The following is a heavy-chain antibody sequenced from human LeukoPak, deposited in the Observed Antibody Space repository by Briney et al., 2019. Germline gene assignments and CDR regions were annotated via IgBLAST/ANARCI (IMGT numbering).Heavy chain of an antibody. CDR2: IKQDGSEK. Sequence: GGSLRLSCAASGFTFSSYSMNWVRQAPGKGLEWVANIKQDGSEKYYVDSVKGRFTISRDNAKNSLYLQMNSLRAEDTAVYYCAREITLLFDIWGQGTMVTVSS. J-gene: IGHJ3*02. CDR3: AREITLLFDI. D-gene: IGHD3-10*01. CDR1: GFTFSSYS. V-gene: IGHV3-7*01.